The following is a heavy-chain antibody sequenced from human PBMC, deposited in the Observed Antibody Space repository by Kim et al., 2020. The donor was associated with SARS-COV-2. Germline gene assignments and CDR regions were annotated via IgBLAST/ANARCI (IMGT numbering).Heavy chain of an antibody. CDR1: GYTFTSYA. CDR2: INAVYGNT. Sequence: ASVKVSCKASGYTFTSYAMHWVRQAPGQRLEWMGWINAVYGNTNYSQKFQGRVTITRDASASTAYMELSSLRSEDTAVYYCARDGVTDATWYGNDV. V-gene: IGHV1-3*01. CDR3: ARDGVTDATWYGNDV. D-gene: IGHD4-4*01. J-gene: IGHJ6*01.